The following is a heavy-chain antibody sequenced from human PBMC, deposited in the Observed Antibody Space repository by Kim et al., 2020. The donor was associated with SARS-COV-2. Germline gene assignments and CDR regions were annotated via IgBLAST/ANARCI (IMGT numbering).Heavy chain of an antibody. V-gene: IGHV4-31*01. J-gene: IGHJ4*02. D-gene: IGHD3-22*01. Sequence: TSEHPSLKSEVTISVDTSKNHFSLKLSSVTAGDTAVYYCARAITMIVVVDWGQGTLVTVSS. CDR3: ARAITMIVVVD. CDR2: T.